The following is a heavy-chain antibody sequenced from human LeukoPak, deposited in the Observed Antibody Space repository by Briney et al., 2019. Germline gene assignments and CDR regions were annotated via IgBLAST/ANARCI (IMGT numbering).Heavy chain of an antibody. J-gene: IGHJ4*02. V-gene: IGHV3-30*02. CDR1: GFTFSSYG. Sequence: PGGSLRLSCAASGFTFSSYGMHWVRQAPGKGLEWVAVIWYGGSNKYYADSVKGRFTISRDNSKNTLYLQMNSLRAEDTAVYYCAKEATMPSQSGDSEGLDYWGQGTLVTVSS. D-gene: IGHD2-2*01. CDR3: AKEATMPSQSGDSEGLDY. CDR2: IWYGGSNK.